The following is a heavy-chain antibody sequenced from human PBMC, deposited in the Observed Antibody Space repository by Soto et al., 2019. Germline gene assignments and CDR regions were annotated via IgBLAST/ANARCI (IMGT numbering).Heavy chain of an antibody. Sequence: EVQLVESGGGLVKPGGSLRLSCAASGFTFRNAWMNWVRQAPGKGLEWVGRIKSTSDGGTTDYAAPVKGRFIVSRDDSTYTVYLQMNSLITEDTAVYYCTTDWFDSSGYYAYWGQGTLVIVSS. CDR3: TTDWFDSSGYYAY. J-gene: IGHJ4*02. V-gene: IGHV3-15*01. CDR2: IKSTSDGGTT. D-gene: IGHD3-22*01. CDR1: GFTFRNAW.